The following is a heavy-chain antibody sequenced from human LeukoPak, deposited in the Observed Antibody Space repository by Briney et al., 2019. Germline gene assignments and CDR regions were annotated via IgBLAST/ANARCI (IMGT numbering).Heavy chain of an antibody. CDR1: GGSFSGYY. V-gene: IGHV4-34*01. CDR2: INHSGST. Sequence: SETLSLTCAVYGGSFSGYYWSWIRQPPGKGLEWIGEINHSGSTNYNPSLKSRVTISVDTSKNQFSLKLSSVTAADTAVYYCARGYDSSGYFDYWGQGTLVTVSS. CDR3: ARGYDSSGYFDY. J-gene: IGHJ4*02. D-gene: IGHD3-22*01.